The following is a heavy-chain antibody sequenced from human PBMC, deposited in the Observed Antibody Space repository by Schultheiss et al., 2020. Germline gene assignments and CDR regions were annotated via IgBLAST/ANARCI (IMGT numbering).Heavy chain of an antibody. CDR1: GVTFSEYA. V-gene: IGHV3-23*01. J-gene: IGHJ4*02. D-gene: IGHD5-18*01. CDR3: AKWYSHGQPFDY. CDR2: ISGSGSTT. Sequence: GGSLRLSCAASGVTFSEYAMSWVRQVPGKGLEWVSSISGSGSTTYYADSMEGRFTISRDNAKNTLYLQMNSLRAEDTAVYYCAKWYSHGQPFDYWGQGTLVTVS.